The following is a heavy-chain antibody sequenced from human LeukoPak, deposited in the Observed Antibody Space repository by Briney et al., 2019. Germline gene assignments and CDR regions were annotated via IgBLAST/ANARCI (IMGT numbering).Heavy chain of an antibody. Sequence: GGSLRLSCAASGFTFSTYAMHWVRQAPGKGLEWVAFIRYDGSNKYYADSVKGRFTISRDNSKNTLYLQMNSLRAEDTAVYYCADSPYCSSTSCYAPFDYWGQGTLVTVSS. CDR1: GFTFSTYA. CDR2: IRYDGSNK. V-gene: IGHV3-30*02. J-gene: IGHJ4*02. CDR3: ADSPYCSSTSCYAPFDY. D-gene: IGHD2-2*01.